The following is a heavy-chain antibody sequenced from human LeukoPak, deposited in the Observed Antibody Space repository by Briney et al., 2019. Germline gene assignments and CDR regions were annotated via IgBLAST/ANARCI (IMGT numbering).Heavy chain of an antibody. CDR2: ISSSSSYI. CDR3: ARGLYYYDSSASASWFDP. Sequence: GGSLRLSCAASGFTFSSYWMTWVRQAPGKGLEWVSSISSSSSYIYYADSVKGRFTIPRDNSKNTLYLQMNSLRAEDTAVYYCARGLYYYDSSASASWFDPWGQGTLVTVSS. CDR1: GFTFSSYW. V-gene: IGHV3-21*01. J-gene: IGHJ5*02. D-gene: IGHD3-22*01.